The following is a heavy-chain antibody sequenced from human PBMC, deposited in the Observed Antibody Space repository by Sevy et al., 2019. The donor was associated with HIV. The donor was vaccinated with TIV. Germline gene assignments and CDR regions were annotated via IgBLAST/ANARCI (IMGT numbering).Heavy chain of an antibody. CDR1: GGSISSYY. CDR3: TRGGCRTDWGMDV. V-gene: IGHV4-59*01. J-gene: IGHJ6*02. CDR2: ISYSGRN. D-gene: IGHD3-9*01. Sequence: SETLSVTCTASGGSISSYYWSWIRQPPGKGLEWIGYISYSGRNNDNPSLRSRVTISIDTSKNQFSLRLSAVSAAVTAVYYCTRGGCRTDWGMDVWGPGTTVTVSS.